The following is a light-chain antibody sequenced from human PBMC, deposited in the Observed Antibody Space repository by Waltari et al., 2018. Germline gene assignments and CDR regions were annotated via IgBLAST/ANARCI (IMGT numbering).Light chain of an antibody. CDR2: EVY. CDR1: QSLLQSDGRTR. CDR3: MQNIQLPT. Sequence: IVMTQSPLSLSVTPGQPASMSCKSSQSLLQSDGRTRLFWYLQKSGRSPRLLISEVYDRFSGVSDRFSGSWSGKYFTLNISRVEPEDVGIYFCMQNIQLPTFGQGTKVQI. V-gene: IGKV2D-29*02. J-gene: IGKJ1*01.